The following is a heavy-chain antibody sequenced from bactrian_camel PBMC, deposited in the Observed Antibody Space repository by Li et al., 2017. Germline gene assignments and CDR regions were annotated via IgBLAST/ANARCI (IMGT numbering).Heavy chain of an antibody. CDR2: IESDGST. Sequence: HVQLVESGGGLVQPGGSLRLSCVASGDTIGRYCMGWFRQIPDKEREAVAGIESDGSTSYADSVKGRFTISRDNARNTVYLQMNSLKSEDTALYYCATRRYGSVWYSDWGQGTQVTVS. V-gene: IGHV3S53*01. D-gene: IGHD6*01. J-gene: IGHJ4*01. CDR3: ATRRYGSVWYSD. CDR1: GDTIGRYC.